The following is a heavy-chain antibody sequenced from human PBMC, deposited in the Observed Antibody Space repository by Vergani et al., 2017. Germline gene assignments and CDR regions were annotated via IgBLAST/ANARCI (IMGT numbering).Heavy chain of an antibody. J-gene: IGHJ4*02. CDR1: GFTFSSNA. CDR2: ISGSGYST. Sequence: EVQLLESGGGLVQPGGSLRLSCAASGFTFSSNAMSWVRQDPGKGLGWVSTISGSGYSTYYTDSVKGRFTISRDNSKNMLYLQMNSLRAEDTAIYYCAKGREEGVEFEYWGQGTLVTVSS. CDR3: AKGREEGVEFEY. D-gene: IGHD3-10*01. V-gene: IGHV3-23*01.